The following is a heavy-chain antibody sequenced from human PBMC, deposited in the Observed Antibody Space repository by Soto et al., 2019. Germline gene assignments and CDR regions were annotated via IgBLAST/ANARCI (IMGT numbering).Heavy chain of an antibody. CDR2: ISYDGSNK. CDR1: GFTFSSYA. CDR3: ARDNSSSWYYFDY. V-gene: IGHV3-30-3*01. D-gene: IGHD6-13*01. Sequence: QVQLVESGGGVVQPGRSLRLSCAASGFTFSSYAMHWVRQAPGTGLEWVAVISYDGSNKYYADSVKGRFTISRDNSKNTLYLQMNSLRAEDTAVYYCARDNSSSWYYFDYWGQGTLVTVSS. J-gene: IGHJ4*02.